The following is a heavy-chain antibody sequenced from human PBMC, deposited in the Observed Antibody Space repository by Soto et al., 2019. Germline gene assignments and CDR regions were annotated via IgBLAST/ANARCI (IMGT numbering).Heavy chain of an antibody. CDR1: GGSISSPTYY. CDR3: ARLSGITTSRRDY. Sequence: KPSETLSLTCTVSGGSISSPTYYWGWIRQPPGKGLEWIGSIYYSGSTYYSPSLKSRVTISVDTSKNQFSLKVSSVTAADTAVYYCARLSGITTSRRDYWGQGTLVTVSS. CDR2: IYYSGST. V-gene: IGHV4-39*01. J-gene: IGHJ4*02. D-gene: IGHD1-1*01.